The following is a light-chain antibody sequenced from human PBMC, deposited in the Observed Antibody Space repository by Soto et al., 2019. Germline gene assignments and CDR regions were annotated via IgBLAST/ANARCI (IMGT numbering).Light chain of an antibody. CDR1: QSIFNW. V-gene: IGKV1-5*01. CDR2: DAS. J-gene: IGKJ2*01. CDR3: HHYKSAT. Sequence: DIPMTQSPSTLSAYVGDRVTITCRARQSIFNWLAWYQQKPGQAPNLLIYDASSLQSGVPARFSCSRSGTEFTLTISSLQPDDSATDYCHHYKSATFGRGTKLEI.